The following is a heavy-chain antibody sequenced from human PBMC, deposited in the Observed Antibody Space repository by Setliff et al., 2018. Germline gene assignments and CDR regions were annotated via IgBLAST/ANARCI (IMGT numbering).Heavy chain of an antibody. CDR3: ARAPRLEWILPTFDY. D-gene: IGHD3-3*01. Sequence: ASVKVSCKTSNYPFVSYGLSWVRQAPGQGLEWLGWISAYTGKADYAHNFQDRLTMTTDTSTNTAYMELRSLTSDDTAVYFCARAPRLEWILPTFDYWGQGTPVAVSS. CDR2: ISAYTGKA. V-gene: IGHV1-18*01. J-gene: IGHJ4*02. CDR1: NYPFVSYG.